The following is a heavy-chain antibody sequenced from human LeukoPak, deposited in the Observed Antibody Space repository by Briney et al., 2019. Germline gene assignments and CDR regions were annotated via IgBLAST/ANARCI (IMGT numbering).Heavy chain of an antibody. Sequence: QPGGSLRLSRAASGFTFSSYEMNWVRQAPGKGLEWVSYISSSGSIIYYADSVKGRFTISRDNAKNSLYLQMNSLRAEETAVYYCARTKYGSGSYYNIGYFDSWGQGTLVTVSS. V-gene: IGHV3-48*03. CDR1: GFTFSSYE. J-gene: IGHJ4*02. D-gene: IGHD3-10*01. CDR2: ISSSGSII. CDR3: ARTKYGSGSYYNIGYFDS.